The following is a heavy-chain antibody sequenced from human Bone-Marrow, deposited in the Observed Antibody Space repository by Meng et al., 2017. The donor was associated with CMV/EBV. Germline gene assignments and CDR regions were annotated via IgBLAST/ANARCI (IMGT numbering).Heavy chain of an antibody. CDR1: GFNFFEYA. CDR3: ARDIGDCTGSFCWDAFDV. CDR2: ISWDSNII. V-gene: IGHV3-9*01. D-gene: IGHD2-8*02. J-gene: IGHJ3*01. Sequence: SLKISCAASGFNFFEYAMLWVRQAPGKGLEWVSGISWDSNIISYAASVKGRFTISRDNAKNSLYLQMNSLRAEDTAVYYCARDIGDCTGSFCWDAFDVWGQGTVVTVSS.